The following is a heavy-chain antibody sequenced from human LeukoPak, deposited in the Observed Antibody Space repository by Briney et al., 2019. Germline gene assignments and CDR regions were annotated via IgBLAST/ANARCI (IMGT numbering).Heavy chain of an antibody. CDR2: INHSGST. Sequence: SETLSLTCAVYGGSFSGYYWSWIRQPPGKGLEWIGEINHSGSTNYNPSLKSRVTISVDTSKNQFSLKLSSVTAADTAVYYCARDRPATENSYFDLWGRGTLVTVSS. CDR3: ARDRPATENSYFDL. CDR1: GGSFSGYY. V-gene: IGHV4-34*01. D-gene: IGHD1-26*01. J-gene: IGHJ2*01.